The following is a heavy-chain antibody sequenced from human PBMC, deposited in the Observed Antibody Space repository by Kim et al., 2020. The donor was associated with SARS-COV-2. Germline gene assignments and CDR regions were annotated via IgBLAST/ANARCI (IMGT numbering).Heavy chain of an antibody. J-gene: IGHJ4*02. D-gene: IGHD6-19*01. Sequence: GGSLRLSCAASGFTFSSYAMSWVRQAPGKGLEWVSAISGSGGSTYYADSVKGRFTISRDNSKNTLYLQMNSLRAEDTAVYYCAMDGAVAGGGFFDYWGQGTLVTVSS. V-gene: IGHV3-23*01. CDR3: AMDGAVAGGGFFDY. CDR1: GFTFSSYA. CDR2: ISGSGGST.